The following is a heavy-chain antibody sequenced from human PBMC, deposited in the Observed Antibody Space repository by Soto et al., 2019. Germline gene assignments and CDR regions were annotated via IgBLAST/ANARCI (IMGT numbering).Heavy chain of an antibody. CDR3: AKDAAMVSSTFNYFDY. CDR2: IGGSGGYK. J-gene: IGHJ4*02. CDR1: GFTFSSYA. D-gene: IGHD6-13*01. V-gene: IGHV3-23*01. Sequence: GGSLRLSCAASGFTFSSYAMHWVRQAPGKGLGWVSGIGGSGGYKSYADSVKGRFTISRDNSKNTLYLQMESLGAEDTAVYYCAKDAAMVSSTFNYFDYWGQGTLVTVSS.